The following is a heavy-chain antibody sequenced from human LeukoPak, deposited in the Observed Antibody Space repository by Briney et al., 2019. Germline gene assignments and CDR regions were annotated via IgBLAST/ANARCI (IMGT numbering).Heavy chain of an antibody. CDR2: IYTSGST. CDR3: ARGPPASTVVTGHDY. D-gene: IGHD4-23*01. J-gene: IGHJ4*02. Sequence: SETLSLTCTVSGGSISSSSYYWGWIRQPPGKGLEWIGRIYTSGSTNYNPSLKSRVTISVDTSKNQFSLKLSSVTAADTAVYYCARGPPASTVVTGHDYWGQGTLVTVSS. V-gene: IGHV4-39*07. CDR1: GGSISSSSYY.